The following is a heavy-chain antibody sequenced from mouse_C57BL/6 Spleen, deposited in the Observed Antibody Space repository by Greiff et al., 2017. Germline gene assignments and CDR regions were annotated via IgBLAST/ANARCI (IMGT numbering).Heavy chain of an antibody. Sequence: VKLMESGPGLVQPSQSLSITCTVSGFSLTSYGVHWVRQSPGKGLEWLGVIWRGGSTDYNAALMSRLSITKDNSKSQVFMKMNSLQADDTAIYYCAKQGYDYDNLPYAMGGWGQGTSVSVSS. CDR3: AKQGYDYDNLPYAMGG. V-gene: IGHV2-5*01. J-gene: IGHJ4*01. CDR2: IWRGGST. CDR1: GFSLTSYG. D-gene: IGHD2-4*01.